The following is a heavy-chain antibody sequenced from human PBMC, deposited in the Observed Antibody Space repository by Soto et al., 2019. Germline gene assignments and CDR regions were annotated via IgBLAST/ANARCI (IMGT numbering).Heavy chain of an antibody. D-gene: IGHD6-13*01. CDR2: IYYSGST. J-gene: IGHJ6*02. CDR3: ARESYSSSWSYYSYGMDV. V-gene: IGHV4-31*03. Sequence: TLSLTCTVSGGSISGYYWSWIRQHPGKGLEWIGYIYYSGSTYYNPSLKSRVTISVDTSKNQFSLKLSSVTAADTAVYYCARESYSSSWSYYSYGMDVWGQGATVTVSS. CDR1: GGSISGYY.